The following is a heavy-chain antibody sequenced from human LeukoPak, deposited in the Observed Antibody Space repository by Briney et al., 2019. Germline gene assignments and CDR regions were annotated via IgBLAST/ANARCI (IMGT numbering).Heavy chain of an antibody. Sequence: PGGSLRLSCAASGFTFSSYGMSWVRQAPGKGLERVSAISGSGGSTYYADSVKGRFTISRDNSKNTLYLQMNSLRAEDTAVYYCANTPPGTYYDILTGYYDYFDYWGQGTLVTVSS. CDR3: ANTPPGTYYDILTGYYDYFDY. V-gene: IGHV3-23*01. D-gene: IGHD3-9*01. CDR1: GFTFSSYG. CDR2: ISGSGGST. J-gene: IGHJ4*02.